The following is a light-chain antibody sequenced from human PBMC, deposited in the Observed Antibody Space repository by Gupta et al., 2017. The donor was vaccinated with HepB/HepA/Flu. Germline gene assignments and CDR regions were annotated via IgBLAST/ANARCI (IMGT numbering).Light chain of an antibody. CDR2: TAS. V-gene: IGKV1-39*01. CDR3: QQSDSLPHT. Sequence: DIQMTQSPSSLSASVGDRITITCRASQSISNYLNWHQQKPGKAPKFLIYTASSLQSGVPSRFSGSGSGTDFTLTISKLQPEDFATYYCQQSDSLPHTFGQGTLLEIK. J-gene: IGKJ5*01. CDR1: QSISNY.